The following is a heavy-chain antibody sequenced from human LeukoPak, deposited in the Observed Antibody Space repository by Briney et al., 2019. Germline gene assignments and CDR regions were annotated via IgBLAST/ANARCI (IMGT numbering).Heavy chain of an antibody. D-gene: IGHD3-10*01. Sequence: GGSLRLSCAASGFTVSSNYMSWIRQAPGKGLEWVSYISSSGSTIYYADSVKGRFTISRDNAKNSLYLQMNSLRAEDTAVYYCARDGNYYGSGSDVKYYFDYWGQGTLVTVSS. J-gene: IGHJ4*02. CDR2: ISSSGSTI. CDR1: GFTVSSNY. V-gene: IGHV3-11*04. CDR3: ARDGNYYGSGSDVKYYFDY.